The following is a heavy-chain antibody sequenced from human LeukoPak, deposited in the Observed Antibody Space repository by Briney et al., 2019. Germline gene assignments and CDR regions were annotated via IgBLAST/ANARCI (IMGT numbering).Heavy chain of an antibody. CDR1: GGSISSGGYY. V-gene: IGHV4-30-2*01. D-gene: IGHD1-1*01. Sequence: SETLSLTCTVSGGSISSGGYYWSWIRQPPGKGLEWIGYIYHSGSTYYNPSLKSRVTISVDRSKNQFSLKLSSVTAADTAVYYCARGGPTTGDYFDYWGQGTLVTVSS. CDR3: ARGGPTTGDYFDY. J-gene: IGHJ4*02. CDR2: IYHSGST.